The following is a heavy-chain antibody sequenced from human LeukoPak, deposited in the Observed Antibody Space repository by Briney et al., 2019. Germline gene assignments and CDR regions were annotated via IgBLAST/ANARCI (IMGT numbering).Heavy chain of an antibody. V-gene: IGHV3-30-3*01. CDR3: ARDLVDIVATKSGGYYYGMDV. CDR2: ISYDGSNK. J-gene: IGHJ6*02. D-gene: IGHD5-12*01. Sequence: LSGGSLRLSCAASGFTFSSYAMHWVRQAPGKGLEWVAVISYDGSNKYYADSVKGRFTISRDNSKNTLYLQMNSLRAEDTAVYYCARDLVDIVATKSGGYYYGMDVWGQGTTVTVSS. CDR1: GFTFSSYA.